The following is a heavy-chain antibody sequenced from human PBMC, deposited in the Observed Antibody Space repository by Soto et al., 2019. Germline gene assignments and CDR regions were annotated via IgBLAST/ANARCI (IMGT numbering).Heavy chain of an antibody. J-gene: IGHJ4*02. D-gene: IGHD2-15*01. CDR2: ILPDETG. Sequence: DVNLLQSGGGSAQPGGSLRLSCATSGFAFSTYAMTLVRQVPGRGLEWVSTILPDETGFYTVSVKGRFTISRDNFRGILYLPRNDLWVEDAEIYFCARDRLLTSGQRFSFDSWGQVSLVTVS. V-gene: IGHV3-23*01. CDR3: ARDRLLTSGQRFSFDS. CDR1: GFAFSTYA.